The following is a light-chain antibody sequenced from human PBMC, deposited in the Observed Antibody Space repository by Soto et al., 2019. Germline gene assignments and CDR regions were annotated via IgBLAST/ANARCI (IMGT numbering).Light chain of an antibody. CDR2: GAS. CDR1: RGVGSSY. V-gene: IGKV3-20*01. Sequence: EIVLPQSPGTLSLSPGERATLSCWASRGVGSSYLAWYQHKPGQARRLLINGASSRSTDIPDRVSGLGSGTDFTLAISRLEPEDFSVYYCRQYGSSAWTFGQGTKV. CDR3: RQYGSSAWT. J-gene: IGKJ1*01.